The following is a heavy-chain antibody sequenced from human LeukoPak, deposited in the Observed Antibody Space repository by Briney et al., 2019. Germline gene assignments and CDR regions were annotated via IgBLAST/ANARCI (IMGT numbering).Heavy chain of an antibody. Sequence: GGSLRLSCAASGFTFSSYAMSWVRQAPGKGLEWISGISGSGAGTYYADSVKGRFTISRDDSRNTLYLQMNSLRGDDTAVYYCAKDVGKWESLHFFDYWGQGTLVTVSS. CDR1: GFTFSSYA. D-gene: IGHD1-26*01. CDR3: AKDVGKWESLHFFDY. CDR2: ISGSGAGT. V-gene: IGHV3-23*01. J-gene: IGHJ4*02.